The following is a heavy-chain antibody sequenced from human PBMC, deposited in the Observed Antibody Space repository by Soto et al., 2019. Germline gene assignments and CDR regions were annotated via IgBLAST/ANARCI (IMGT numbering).Heavy chain of an antibody. V-gene: IGHV3-15*07. Sequence: EVQLVESGGGLVKPGGSLTLSCAASGFTFINAWMNWVRQAPGKGLEWVARIKTKAVGETTDYAAPVKGRFTISRDDSKYTLYLQMSSLKADDPAVYYCTTGSVEGVWGQGTTVTVSS. CDR3: TTGSVEGV. CDR1: GFTFINAW. D-gene: IGHD2-15*01. J-gene: IGHJ6*02. CDR2: IKTKAVGETT.